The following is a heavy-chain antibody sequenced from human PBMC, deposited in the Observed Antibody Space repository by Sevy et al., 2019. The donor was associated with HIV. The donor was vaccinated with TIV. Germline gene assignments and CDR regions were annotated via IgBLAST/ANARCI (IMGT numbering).Heavy chain of an antibody. CDR1: GFTFSDYY. CDR2: IGSRGSTI. CDR3: ARGLTYYYGSGTPTFDF. D-gene: IGHD3-10*01. J-gene: IGHJ2*01. V-gene: IGHV3-11*01. Sequence: GGSLRLSCAASGFTFSDYYMSWIRQAPGKALEWVSYIGSRGSTIYYADSVKGRFTISRDNAKNSLYLQMNSLRAEDKAVYYCARGLTYYYGSGTPTFDFWGRGTLVTVSS.